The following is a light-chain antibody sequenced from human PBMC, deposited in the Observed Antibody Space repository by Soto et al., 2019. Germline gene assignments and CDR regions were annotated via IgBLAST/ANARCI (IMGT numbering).Light chain of an antibody. J-gene: IGKJ2*01. V-gene: IGKV2-30*01. CDR1: QSLLSSNGNTF. Sequence: DAVMTQSPVSLPVTLGQPAAISCRSSQSLLSSNGNTFLNWFQQRPGQSPRRLIYKVSNRDSGVPDRFSGSGSGTDFTLKISRVEAEDVGIYYYMQGSHWPFTFGQGTKLEIK. CDR3: MQGSHWPFT. CDR2: KVS.